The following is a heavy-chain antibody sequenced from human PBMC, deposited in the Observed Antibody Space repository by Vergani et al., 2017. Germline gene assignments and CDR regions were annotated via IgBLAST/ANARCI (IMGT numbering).Heavy chain of an antibody. D-gene: IGHD3-10*01. CDR1: GFTFDDYT. V-gene: IGHV3-43*01. CDR2: ISWDGGST. Sequence: EVQLVESGGVVVQPGGSLRLSCAASGFTFDDYTMHWVRQAPGQGLEWVSLISWDGGSTYYADSVKGRFTISRDNSKNSLYLQMNSLRTEDTALYYFAKEWGGSGSYYNSPPDYWGQGTLVTVSS. CDR3: AKEWGGSGSYYNSPPDY. J-gene: IGHJ4*02.